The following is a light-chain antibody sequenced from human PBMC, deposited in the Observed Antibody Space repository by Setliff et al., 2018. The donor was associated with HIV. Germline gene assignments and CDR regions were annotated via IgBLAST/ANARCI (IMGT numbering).Light chain of an antibody. CDR3: LLPYSGARPGV. CDR2: DTS. J-gene: IGLJ1*01. CDR1: TGAVTSGHY. Sequence: QAVVTQEPSLTVSPGGTVTLTCGSSTGAVTSGHYPYWFQQKPGQAPRTLIYDTSNKHSWTPAHFSGSLLGGKAALTLSGAQPEDEADYYCLLPYSGARPGVFGTGTKVTVL. V-gene: IGLV7-46*01.